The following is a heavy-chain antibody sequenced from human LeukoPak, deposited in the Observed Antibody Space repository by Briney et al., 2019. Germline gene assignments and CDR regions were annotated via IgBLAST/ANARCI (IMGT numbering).Heavy chain of an antibody. CDR3: VSHREYYIDY. Sequence: SETLSLTCDVSGGSISSSNWWSWVRQSPGKGLEWIGEIYHGGSTNYSPSLKSRVTIALDKSKNQFSLKLSSVTAADTAVYFCVSHREYYIDYWGQGTLVTVSS. CDR1: GGSISSSNW. CDR2: IYHGGST. V-gene: IGHV4-4*02. J-gene: IGHJ4*02.